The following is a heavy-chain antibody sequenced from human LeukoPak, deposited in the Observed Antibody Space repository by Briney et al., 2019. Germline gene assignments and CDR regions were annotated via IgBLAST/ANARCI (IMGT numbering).Heavy chain of an antibody. Sequence: GASVKVSCKASGYTFTGYYMHWVRQAPGQGLEWMGWINPNSGGTNYAQKFQGRVTMTRDTSISTAYMELSRLRSDDTAVYYCARVGYSGYDYRGAFDIWGQGTMVTVSS. CDR3: ARVGYSGYDYRGAFDI. D-gene: IGHD5-12*01. CDR1: GYTFTGYY. CDR2: INPNSGGT. J-gene: IGHJ3*02. V-gene: IGHV1-2*02.